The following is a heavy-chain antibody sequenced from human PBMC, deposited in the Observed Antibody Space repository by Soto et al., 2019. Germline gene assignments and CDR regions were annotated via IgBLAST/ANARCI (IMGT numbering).Heavy chain of an antibody. J-gene: IGHJ4*02. D-gene: IGHD5-12*01. V-gene: IGHV4-4*02. CDR1: GVSISSVTW. CDR3: ARDGPDGYNLGY. CDR2: IFHRGST. Sequence: QMQESGPGRGDPSGTLSPTCDVSGVSISSVTWWSWVRQPPGKGREWIGEIFHRGSTKYNPSLKSRATISVDNSKNHFSLRVTSVTAADTAVYYCARDGPDGYNLGYWGQGTLVTVSS.